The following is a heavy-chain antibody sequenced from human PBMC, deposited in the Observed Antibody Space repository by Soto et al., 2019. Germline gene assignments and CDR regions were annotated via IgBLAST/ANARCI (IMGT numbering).Heavy chain of an antibody. CDR3: EHRHVSKQRNDAFDI. CDR1: GFSLSTSGVG. CDR2: IYWDDDK. V-gene: IGHV2-5*02. D-gene: IGHD6-25*01. J-gene: IGHJ3*02. Sequence: GYGPTLVNPTQTLTLTCTFSGFSLSTSGVGVGWIRQPPGKALEWLALIYWDDDKRYSPSLKSRLTITKDTSKNQVVLTMTNMDPVDTATYYCEHRHVSKQRNDAFDISGQGTMVTVSS.